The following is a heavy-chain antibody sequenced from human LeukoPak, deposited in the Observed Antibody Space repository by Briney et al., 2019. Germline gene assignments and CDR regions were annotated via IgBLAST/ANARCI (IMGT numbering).Heavy chain of an antibody. D-gene: IGHD1-26*01. CDR2: INSRSSTI. J-gene: IGHJ3*02. Sequence: GGSLRLSCAASRFTFSNYGVNWVRQAPGKGLEWASYINSRSSTIYYADSVRGRFTISRDNAKNSLYLQMNSLKAEDTAIYYCAREVGTPQAFDIWGQGTMVAVSS. CDR1: RFTFSNYG. V-gene: IGHV3-48*01. CDR3: AREVGTPQAFDI.